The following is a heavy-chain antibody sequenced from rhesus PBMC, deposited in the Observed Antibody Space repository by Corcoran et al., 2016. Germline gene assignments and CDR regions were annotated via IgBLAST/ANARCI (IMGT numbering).Heavy chain of an antibody. V-gene: IGHV4S12*01. Sequence: QVQLQESGPGVVKPSETLSLTCVVSGGTITRGYPYWSWIRQPPGKGLEWIGGIYGNGGNINYNPSLKSRVTISKDTSKNQFSLELNSVTATDTAVYNCARGNFYFELWGRGALVTVSS. CDR1: GGTITRGYPY. D-gene: IGHD3-3*01. CDR2: IYGNGGNI. J-gene: IGHJ1*01. CDR3: ARGNFYFEL.